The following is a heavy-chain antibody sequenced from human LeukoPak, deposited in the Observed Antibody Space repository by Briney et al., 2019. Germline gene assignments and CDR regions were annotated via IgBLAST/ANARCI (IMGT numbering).Heavy chain of an antibody. CDR3: ARVRAEVGYCSSTSRYALDY. D-gene: IGHD2-2*01. Sequence: PGRSLRLSCAASGFTFSSYAMHWVRQAPGKGLEWVAVISYDGSNKYYADSVKGRFTISRDNSKNTLYLQMNSLRAEDTAVYYCARVRAEVGYCSSTSRYALDYWGQGTLVTVSS. J-gene: IGHJ4*02. CDR2: ISYDGSNK. CDR1: GFTFSSYA. V-gene: IGHV3-30*04.